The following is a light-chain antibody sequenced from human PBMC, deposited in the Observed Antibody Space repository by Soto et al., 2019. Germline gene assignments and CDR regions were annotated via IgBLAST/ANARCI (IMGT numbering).Light chain of an antibody. Sequence: EIVMTQSPATLSVSPGERATLSCRASQSVSSNLAWYQQKPGQAPRLLIYGASTRATGIPARFSGSGSGTEFTLIIRSLQSEDFAVYYCQQYNNWPPLPFGGGTKVEIK. J-gene: IGKJ4*01. CDR2: GAS. CDR3: QQYNNWPPLP. V-gene: IGKV3-15*01. CDR1: QSVSSN.